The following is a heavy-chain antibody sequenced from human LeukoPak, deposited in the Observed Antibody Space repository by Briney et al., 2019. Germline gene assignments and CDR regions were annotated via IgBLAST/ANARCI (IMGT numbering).Heavy chain of an antibody. CDR2: VSAYNGNT. D-gene: IGHD3-3*01. CDR1: GYTFTSYG. CDR3: ARIITIFGVVIGYFDY. J-gene: IGHJ4*02. V-gene: IGHV1-18*01. Sequence: ASVKVSCKASGYTFTSYGISWVRQAPGQGLEWMGWVSAYNGNTNYAQKLQGRVTMTTDTSTSTAYMELRSLRSDDTAVYYCARIITIFGVVIGYFDYWGQGTLVTVSS.